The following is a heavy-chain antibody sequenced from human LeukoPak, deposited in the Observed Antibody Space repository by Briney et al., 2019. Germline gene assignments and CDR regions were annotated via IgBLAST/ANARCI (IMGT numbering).Heavy chain of an antibody. J-gene: IGHJ4*02. Sequence: ASVKVSCKVSGNSLSETSIHWVRQAPGQWLEWMGGFDPEDGEPIFAQRFQGRFSMTEDTSTDTAYMELSRLRPEDTAVYYCATADKWEPLDYWGQRTLVTVSS. CDR3: ATADKWEPLDY. CDR2: FDPEDGEP. CDR1: GNSLSETS. D-gene: IGHD1-26*01. V-gene: IGHV1-24*01.